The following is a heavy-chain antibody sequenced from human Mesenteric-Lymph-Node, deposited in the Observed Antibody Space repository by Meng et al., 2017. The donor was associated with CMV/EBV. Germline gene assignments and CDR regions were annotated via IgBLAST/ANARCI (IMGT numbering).Heavy chain of an antibody. CDR2: TSGNSGST. CDR3: ARDRGYCSGDSCPTPYYYGMDV. Sequence: GGSLRLSCVASGFTFSNYTMCWVRQAPGKGLEWVSGTSGNSGSTYYADSVKGRFTISRDNAKNTLFLEMNSLRGEDTALYYCARDRGYCSGDSCPTPYYYGMDVWGQGTTVTVSS. J-gene: IGHJ6*02. V-gene: IGHV3-23*01. CDR1: GFTFSNYT. D-gene: IGHD2-15*01.